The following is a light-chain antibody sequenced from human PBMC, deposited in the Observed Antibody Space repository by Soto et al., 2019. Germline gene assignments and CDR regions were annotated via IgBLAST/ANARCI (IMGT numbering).Light chain of an antibody. J-gene: IGKJ2*01. CDR2: GAS. Sequence: EIQMTQSPSSLSASIGDRVTITCQASQDINDYSNWYQQKPGKAPRLLIYGASFLEVGVPSRFSGSGSGTHFTLTISSLQPEYVATYYCQQYDSLPYTFGQGTRLEIK. CDR1: QDINDY. CDR3: QQYDSLPYT. V-gene: IGKV1-33*01.